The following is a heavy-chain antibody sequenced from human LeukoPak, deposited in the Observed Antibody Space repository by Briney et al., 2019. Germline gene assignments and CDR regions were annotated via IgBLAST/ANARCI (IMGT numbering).Heavy chain of an antibody. Sequence: GGSPRLSCAGSGFIFSSYAMHWVRQAPGKGLEWVAVISYDGNTRFYADSVKGRFTISRDNSKNTVFLQMNSLRAEDTAVYYCAREFHIVGSSPLDYWGQGTLVTVSS. V-gene: IGHV3-30*01. J-gene: IGHJ4*02. D-gene: IGHD1-26*01. CDR3: AREFHIVGSSPLDY. CDR2: ISYDGNTR. CDR1: GFIFSSYA.